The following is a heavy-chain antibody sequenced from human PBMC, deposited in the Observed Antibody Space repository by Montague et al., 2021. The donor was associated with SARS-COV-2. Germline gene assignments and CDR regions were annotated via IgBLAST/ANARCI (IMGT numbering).Heavy chain of an antibody. Sequence: TLSLTCAVSGGSVSSGDFFWAWVRQPPGRGLEWIGPISHSGGSKYNPSLKSRIALSLDTSANHFSLSLNSVTAADSATYYCARRTVIVDTSGGTLHCFDIWGQGALVTVSS. CDR1: GGSVSSGDFF. CDR3: ARRTVIVDTSGGTLHCFDI. J-gene: IGHJ5*02. V-gene: IGHV4-30-2*05. CDR2: ISHSGGS. D-gene: IGHD2-21*01.